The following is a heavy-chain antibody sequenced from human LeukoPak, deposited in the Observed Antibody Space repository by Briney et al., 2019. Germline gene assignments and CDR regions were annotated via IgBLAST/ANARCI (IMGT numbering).Heavy chain of an antibody. D-gene: IGHD1-14*01. J-gene: IGHJ4*02. CDR3: VRVPPGTTIYAY. CDR2: INPSGGST. Sequence: ASVKVSCKASGYTFTSYYMHWVRQAPGQGLEWMGIINPSGGSTSYAQKFQGRVTMTRDTSTSTVYMELSSLRSEDTAIYYCVRVPPGTTIYAYWGQGTLVTVSS. V-gene: IGHV1-46*01. CDR1: GYTFTSYY.